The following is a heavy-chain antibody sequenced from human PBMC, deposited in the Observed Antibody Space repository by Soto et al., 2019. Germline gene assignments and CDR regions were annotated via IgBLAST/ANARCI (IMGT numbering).Heavy chain of an antibody. D-gene: IGHD4-17*01. Sequence: EVQLLESGGGLVQPGGSLRLSCAASGFTFSTSGMSWVRQAPGKGLEWVSSISGSGDDTNYADSVKGRFTISRDNSKNTLYLQINSLTAEDTAGYYCANHGGFDIWGQGTMVAVSS. J-gene: IGHJ3*02. CDR3: ANHGGFDI. CDR1: GFTFSTSG. CDR2: ISGSGDDT. V-gene: IGHV3-23*01.